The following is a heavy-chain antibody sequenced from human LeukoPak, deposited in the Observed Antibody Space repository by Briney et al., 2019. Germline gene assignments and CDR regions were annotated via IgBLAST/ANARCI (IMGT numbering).Heavy chain of an antibody. Sequence: PSETLSLTCAVFGGSFSGYYWTWIRQPPGKGLEWIGEIDHSGGSNYDPSLTSRVTISLDTSKNQLSLKLTSVTAADTADYYCARAQIPPEYNWNYGKRFYYYYLDVWGKGTTVIVPS. CDR1: GGSFSGYY. CDR3: ARAQIPPEYNWNYGKRFYYYYLDV. CDR2: IDHSGGS. D-gene: IGHD1-7*01. J-gene: IGHJ6*03. V-gene: IGHV4-34*01.